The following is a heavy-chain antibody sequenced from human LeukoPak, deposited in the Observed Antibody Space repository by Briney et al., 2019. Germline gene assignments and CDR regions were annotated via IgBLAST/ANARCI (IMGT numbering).Heavy chain of an antibody. CDR3: AREYSGSYSAFDY. CDR2: ISGSSRYI. J-gene: IGHJ4*02. D-gene: IGHD1-26*01. V-gene: IGHV3-21*01. CDR1: GFTFSSYS. Sequence: GGSLRLSCAASGFTFSSYSMNWVRQAPGKGLEWVSSISGSSRYIYYADSVKGRFTISRDNAKNSLYLQMNSLRAEDTAVYYCAREYSGSYSAFDYWGQGTLVTVSS.